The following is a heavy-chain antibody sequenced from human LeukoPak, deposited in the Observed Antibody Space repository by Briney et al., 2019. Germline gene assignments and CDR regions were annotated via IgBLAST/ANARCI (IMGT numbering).Heavy chain of an antibody. CDR2: INHSGST. D-gene: IGHD5-24*01. CDR3: ARGEGARDGYNYEGPFYFDY. J-gene: IGHJ4*02. Sequence: SETLSLTCAVYGGPFSDYYWSWIRQPPGKGLEWVGKINHSGSTNYSPSLKSRVTISIDTSKNQFSLKLNSMTAADTAVYYCARGEGARDGYNYEGPFYFDYWGQGTLVTVSS. V-gene: IGHV4-34*01. CDR1: GGPFSDYY.